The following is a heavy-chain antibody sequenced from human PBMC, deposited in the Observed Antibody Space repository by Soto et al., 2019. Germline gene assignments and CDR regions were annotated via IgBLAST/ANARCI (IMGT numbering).Heavy chain of an antibody. J-gene: IGHJ4*02. V-gene: IGHV1-3*01. D-gene: IGHD3-16*02. Sequence: QVQLVQSGAEVKKPGASVKVSCKASGYTFTSYAMHWVRQAPGQRLEWMGWINAGNGNTKYSQKFQGRVTITRDTSASTAYMELSSLRSEDTAVYYCARAGGYDYMWGSYRPFDYWGQGTLVTVSS. CDR2: INAGNGNT. CDR1: GYTFTSYA. CDR3: ARAGGYDYMWGSYRPFDY.